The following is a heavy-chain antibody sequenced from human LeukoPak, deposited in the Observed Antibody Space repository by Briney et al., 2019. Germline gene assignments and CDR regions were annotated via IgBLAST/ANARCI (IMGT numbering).Heavy chain of an antibody. J-gene: IGHJ4*02. CDR1: GGSFSGYY. CDR2: INHSGST. Sequence: PSETLSLTCAVYGGSFSGYYWSWIRQPPGKGLEWIGEINHSGSTNYNPSLKSRVTISVDTSKNQFSLKLSSVTAAETAVYYCARDLAAAGRTGMGDYWGQGTLVTVSS. D-gene: IGHD6-13*01. CDR3: ARDLAAAGRTGMGDY. V-gene: IGHV4-34*01.